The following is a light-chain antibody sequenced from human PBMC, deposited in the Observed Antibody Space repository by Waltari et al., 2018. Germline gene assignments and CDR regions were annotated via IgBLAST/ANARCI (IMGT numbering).Light chain of an antibody. J-gene: IGLJ2*01. V-gene: IGLV3-1*01. Sequence: SYDLTQPPSVSVSPGQTASITCSGVKLGDNSGCWYQQKPGQSPVVVIYQNNKRPSGLPERFSGSNSGNTATLTISGTQAMDEADYYCQAWDSSSVIFGGGTKLTVL. CDR3: QAWDSSSVI. CDR1: KLGDNS. CDR2: QNN.